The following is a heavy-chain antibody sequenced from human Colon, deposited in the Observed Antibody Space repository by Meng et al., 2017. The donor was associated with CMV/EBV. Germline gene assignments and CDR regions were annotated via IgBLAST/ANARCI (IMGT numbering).Heavy chain of an antibody. CDR1: GFNFNSFG. Sequence: GESLKISCAASGFNFNSFGMHWVRQAPGKGLEWVAFIRFDAKEQYYSDSVKGRFTISRDNAMSTLYLHMDGLRPDDTAVYYCAKREASASLDYWGQGTLVTGLL. J-gene: IGHJ4*02. CDR2: IRFDAKEQ. V-gene: IGHV3-30*02. CDR3: AKREASASLDY. D-gene: IGHD5-24*01.